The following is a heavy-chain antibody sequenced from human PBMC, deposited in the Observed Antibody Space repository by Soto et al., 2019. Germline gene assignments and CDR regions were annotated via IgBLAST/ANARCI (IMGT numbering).Heavy chain of an antibody. CDR2: ISAYNGNT. CDR1: GYPFTSYG. Sequence: XPVKVASKASGYPFTSYGDNWVRQAPGQGLEWIGWISAYNGNTNYAQKLQCRVTMTTDTSTSTAYMELRSLRSDDTPVYYPARSRGDYDAFDICGQRTMVT. V-gene: IGHV1-18*01. D-gene: IGHD4-17*01. CDR3: ARSRGDYDAFDI. J-gene: IGHJ3*02.